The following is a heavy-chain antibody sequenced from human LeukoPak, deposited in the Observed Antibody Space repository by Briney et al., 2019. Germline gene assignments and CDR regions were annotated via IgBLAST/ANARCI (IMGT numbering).Heavy chain of an antibody. CDR2: INPNSGGT. CDR3: ARGRSGELTWAFTLDS. J-gene: IGHJ4*02. Sequence: ASVKVSCKASGYTFTGYYMHWVRQAPGQGLEWMGWINPNSGGTKYAQKFQGRVTMTRDMSISTAYMELSRLRSDDTAVYYCARGRSGELTWAFTLDSWGQGTLSPSP. CDR1: GYTFTGYY. V-gene: IGHV1-2*02. D-gene: IGHD3-10*01.